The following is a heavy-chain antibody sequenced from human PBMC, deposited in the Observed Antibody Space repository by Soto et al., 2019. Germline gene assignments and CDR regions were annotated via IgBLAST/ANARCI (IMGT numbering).Heavy chain of an antibody. D-gene: IGHD3-3*01. CDR2: ISGSGGST. J-gene: IGHJ6*02. CDR3: ARSPYDFCSGYSDYYYGGMDV. CDR1: GFTFSSYA. Sequence: EVQLLESGGGLVQPGGSLRLSCAASGFTFSSYAMSWVRQAPGKGLEWVSAISGSGGSTYYADSVKGRFTISRDNSKNRLYLQMNSLRSEDTAVYYFARSPYDFCSGYSDYYYGGMDVWGQGTTVTVSS. V-gene: IGHV3-23*01.